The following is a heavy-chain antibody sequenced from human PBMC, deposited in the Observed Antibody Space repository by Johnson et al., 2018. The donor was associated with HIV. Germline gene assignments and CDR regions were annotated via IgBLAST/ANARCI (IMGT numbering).Heavy chain of an antibody. Sequence: VQLVESGGGVVQPGRSLRLSCAASGFTFGSYGMHWVRQAPGKGLEWVSYISSGGRTIYYADSVKGRFTISRDNAKNSLYLQMNSLRVEDTAVYYCARVLGDYAYHIWGQGTMVTVSS. CDR2: ISSGGRTI. V-gene: IGHV3-48*04. CDR1: GFTFGSYG. D-gene: IGHD4-17*01. J-gene: IGHJ3*02. CDR3: ARVLGDYAYHI.